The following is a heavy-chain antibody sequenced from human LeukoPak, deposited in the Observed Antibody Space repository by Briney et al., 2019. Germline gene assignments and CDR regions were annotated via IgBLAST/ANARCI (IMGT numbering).Heavy chain of an antibody. V-gene: IGHV1-24*01. Sequence: ASVKVSCKASGGTFSSYAISWVRQAPGKGLEWMGGFDPEDGETIYAQKFQGRVTMTEDTSTDTAYMELSSLRSEDTAVYYCATDPLGYCSGGSCYSEFAFDIWGQGTMVTVSS. CDR2: FDPEDGET. J-gene: IGHJ3*02. CDR3: ATDPLGYCSGGSCYSEFAFDI. D-gene: IGHD2-15*01. CDR1: GGTFSSYA.